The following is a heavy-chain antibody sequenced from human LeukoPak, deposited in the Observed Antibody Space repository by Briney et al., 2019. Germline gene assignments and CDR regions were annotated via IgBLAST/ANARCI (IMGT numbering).Heavy chain of an antibody. D-gene: IGHD4-17*01. CDR3: ARGSRAVTTSSNIHPYYFDY. J-gene: IGHJ4*02. V-gene: IGHV4-59*01. Sequence: SETLSLTCTVSGGSINSLYWNWIRQLPGKGLEWIRYTHYSGITNYNPSFNSRVTISLDTSKNQFSLKLTSVTAADMAVYYCARGSRAVTTSSNIHPYYFDYWGQGTLVTVSS. CDR1: GGSINSLY. CDR2: THYSGIT.